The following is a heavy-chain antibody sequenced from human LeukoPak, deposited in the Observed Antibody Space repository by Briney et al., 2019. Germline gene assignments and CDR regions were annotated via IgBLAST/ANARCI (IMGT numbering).Heavy chain of an antibody. CDR2: IIPIFGTA. Sequence: GSSVKVSCKASGGTFSSYAISWVRQAPGQGLEWMGRIIPIFGTANYAQKFQGRVTMTTDTSTSTAYMELRSLRSDDTAVYYCARDGLSEIDDAFDIWGQGTMVTVSS. CDR3: ARDGLSEIDDAFDI. CDR1: GGTFSSYA. J-gene: IGHJ3*02. D-gene: IGHD3/OR15-3a*01. V-gene: IGHV1-69*05.